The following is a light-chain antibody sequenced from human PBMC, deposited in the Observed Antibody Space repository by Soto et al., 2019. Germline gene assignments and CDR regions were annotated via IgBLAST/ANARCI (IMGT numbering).Light chain of an antibody. Sequence: EIVLTQSPGTLSLSPGARATLFCRATQSVRGNYLAWYQQRPGQAPRLLIYGASSRATGVPDRFRGSGSGTDFTLTISRLEPEDFAVYYCQHYGGSPAWTFGQGTKVEIK. CDR3: QHYGGSPAWT. V-gene: IGKV3-20*01. CDR1: QSVRGNY. J-gene: IGKJ1*01. CDR2: GAS.